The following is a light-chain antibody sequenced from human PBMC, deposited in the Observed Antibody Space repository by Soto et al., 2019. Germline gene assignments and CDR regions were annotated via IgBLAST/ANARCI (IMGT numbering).Light chain of an antibody. CDR3: RSDTATNTLV. CDR1: SSDVGDYNY. Sequence: QSALTQPASVSGSPGQSITISCTGTSSDVGDYNYVSWYQQHPGKAPKLIIYGVSNRPSGISNRFSGYKSGKTASLTGSWRQAEDEADYYCRSDTATNTLVFGGGTKVTVL. CDR2: GVS. J-gene: IGLJ2*01. V-gene: IGLV2-14*01.